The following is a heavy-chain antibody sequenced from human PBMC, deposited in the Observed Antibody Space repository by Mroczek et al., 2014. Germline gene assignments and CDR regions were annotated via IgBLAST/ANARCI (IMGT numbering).Heavy chain of an antibody. CDR3: ARSYYDSSGYYYVGY. J-gene: IGHJ4*02. D-gene: IGHD3-22*01. V-gene: IGHV3-66*02. Sequence: VQLVQSGGGFSLGGSLRLSCAASGFTVSSNYMSWVRQAPGKGLEWVSVIYSGGSTYYADSVKGRFTISRDNSKNTLYLQMNSLRAEDTAVYYCARSYYDSSGYYYVGYWGQGTLVTVSS. CDR1: GFTVSSNY. CDR2: IYSGGST.